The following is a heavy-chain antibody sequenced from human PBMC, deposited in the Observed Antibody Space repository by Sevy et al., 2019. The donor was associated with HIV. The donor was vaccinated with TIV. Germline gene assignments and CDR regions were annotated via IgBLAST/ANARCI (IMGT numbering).Heavy chain of an antibody. D-gene: IGHD2-15*01. CDR1: GFTFSNAW. CDR2: IRSKAGGGTT. Sequence: GCSLRLSCAASGFTFSNAWMSWVRQSPGKGLEWVGRIRSKAGGGTTDYATIVKGKFTISRDDSRDILYLQLNSLETEDTAVYYCTTDHRRDGIVVVPFEYWGQGTLVTVSS. J-gene: IGHJ4*02. CDR3: TTDHRRDGIVVVPFEY. V-gene: IGHV3-15*01.